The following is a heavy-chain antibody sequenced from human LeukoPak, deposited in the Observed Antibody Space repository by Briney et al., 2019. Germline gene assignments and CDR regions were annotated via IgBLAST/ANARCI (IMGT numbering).Heavy chain of an antibody. CDR1: GGTFSSYA. D-gene: IGHD3-22*01. J-gene: IGHJ4*02. CDR2: IIPIFGTA. CDR3: ARGYYDSSGYLY. V-gene: IGHV1-69*05. Sequence: ASVKVSCKASGGTFSSYAISWVRQAPGQGLEWMGRIIPIFGTANYAQKFQGRVTITTDESTSTAYMELSSLRSEDTAVYYCARGYYDSSGYLYSGQGTLVTVSS.